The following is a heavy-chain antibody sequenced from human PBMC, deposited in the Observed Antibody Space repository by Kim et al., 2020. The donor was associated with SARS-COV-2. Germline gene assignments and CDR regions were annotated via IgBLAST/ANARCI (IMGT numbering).Heavy chain of an antibody. D-gene: IGHD1-1*01. CDR1: GGSISNYY. Sequence: SETLSLTCTVSGGSISNYYWSWIRQPAGKGLEWIGRIHSSGSIDYNPSLKSRVTMSVDTSKNQFSLKLWFLTAADTALYYCARGPGYLPLDYWGQGTLVTVSS. CDR2: IHSSGSI. V-gene: IGHV4-4*07. J-gene: IGHJ4*02. CDR3: ARGPGYLPLDY.